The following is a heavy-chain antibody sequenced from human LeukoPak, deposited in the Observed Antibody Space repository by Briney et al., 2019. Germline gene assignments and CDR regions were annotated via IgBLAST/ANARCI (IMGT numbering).Heavy chain of an antibody. CDR3: ARSYFASAYYYYYGMDV. D-gene: IGHD2-21*01. V-gene: IGHV4-34*01. CDR2: INHSGST. CDR1: GGSFSGYY. Sequence: PSETLSLTCAVYGGSFSGYYWSWIRQPPGKGLEWIGEINHSGSTNYNPSLKSRVTISVDTSKNQFSLKLSSVTAADTAVYYCARSYFASAYYYYYGMDVWGQGTTVTVSS. J-gene: IGHJ6*02.